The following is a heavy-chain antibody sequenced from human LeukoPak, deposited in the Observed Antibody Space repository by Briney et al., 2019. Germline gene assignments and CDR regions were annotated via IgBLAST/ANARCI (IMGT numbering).Heavy chain of an antibody. Sequence: ASVKVSCKASGYTFTSYGISWVRQAPGQGLEWMGWISAYNGNTNYAQKLQGRVTMTTDTSTSTAYMELRSLRSDDTAVYYCARASIGGYCTNGVCIPNWFDPWGQGTLVTVSS. V-gene: IGHV1-18*01. CDR3: ARASIGGYCTNGVCIPNWFDP. CDR2: ISAYNGNT. D-gene: IGHD2-8*01. CDR1: GYTFTSYG. J-gene: IGHJ5*02.